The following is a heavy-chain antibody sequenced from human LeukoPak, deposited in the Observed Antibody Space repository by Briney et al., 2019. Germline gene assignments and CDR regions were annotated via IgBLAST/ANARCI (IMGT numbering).Heavy chain of an antibody. V-gene: IGHV1-46*01. CDR1: GYTCTSYY. CDR2: INPSGGST. Sequence: ASVKVSCKASGYTCTSYYMHWVRKAPAQGLEWMGIINPSGGSTSYAQKFQGRVTMTRDTSTSTVYMELSSLRSEDTAVYYCARGAGSSWSLNLYYFDYWGQGTLVTVSS. D-gene: IGHD6-13*01. CDR3: ARGAGSSWSLNLYYFDY. J-gene: IGHJ4*02.